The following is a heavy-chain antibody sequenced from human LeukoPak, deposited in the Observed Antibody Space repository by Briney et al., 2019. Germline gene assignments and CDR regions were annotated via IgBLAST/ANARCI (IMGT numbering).Heavy chain of an antibody. D-gene: IGHD6-19*01. CDR1: GDSVS. CDR3: AGEWGIAVAMGMDV. Sequence: SQTLSLTCAISGDSVSRNWIRQSPSRGLEWLGRTYYRSKWYNDYAVSVKSRITINPDTSKNQFSLQLNSVTPEDTAVYYCAGEWGIAVAMGMDVWGQGTTVTVSS. CDR2: TYYRSKWYN. V-gene: IGHV6-1*01. J-gene: IGHJ6*02.